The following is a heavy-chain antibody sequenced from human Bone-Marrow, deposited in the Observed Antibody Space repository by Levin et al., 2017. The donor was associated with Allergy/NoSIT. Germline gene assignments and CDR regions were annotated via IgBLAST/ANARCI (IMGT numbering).Heavy chain of an antibody. V-gene: IGHV3-66*01. Sequence: GGSLRLSCAASGFIVNDHYMTWVRQAPGKGLECVSVIYSGERTFYSDSVKGRFTTSRDNSNNTLYLQMNSLRVEDTAIYYCARGPRIGNARGWFDPWGQGILVTVSS. J-gene: IGHJ5*02. CDR1: GFIVNDHY. CDR2: IYSGERT. D-gene: IGHD1-14*01. CDR3: ARGPRIGNARGWFDP.